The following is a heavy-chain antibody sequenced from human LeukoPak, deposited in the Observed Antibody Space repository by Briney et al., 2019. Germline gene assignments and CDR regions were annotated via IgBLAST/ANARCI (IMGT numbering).Heavy chain of an antibody. Sequence: GGSLRLSCAVSGFTFSIYAMSWVRQAPGKGLEWVSGTSGSGATTYYADSVKGRFTISRDNSKNTLYLQMNSLRAEDTAVYYCAKDLGEFLVGAFDIWGQGTMVTVSS. J-gene: IGHJ3*02. V-gene: IGHV3-23*01. CDR1: GFTFSIYA. CDR3: AKDLGEFLVGAFDI. CDR2: TSGSGATT. D-gene: IGHD3-10*01.